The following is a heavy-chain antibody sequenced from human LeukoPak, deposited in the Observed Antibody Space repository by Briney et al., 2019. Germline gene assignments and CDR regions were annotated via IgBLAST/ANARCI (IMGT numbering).Heavy chain of an antibody. Sequence: PSETLSLTCAVYGGSFSGYYWSWIRQPPGKGLEWVGEINHSGSTNYNPSLKSRVTISVDTSKNQFSLKLSSVTAADTAVYYCARDSSIAARPYYYYYMDVWGKGTTVTVSS. V-gene: IGHV4-34*01. D-gene: IGHD6-6*01. CDR3: ARDSSIAARPYYYYYMDV. J-gene: IGHJ6*03. CDR1: GGSFSGYY. CDR2: INHSGST.